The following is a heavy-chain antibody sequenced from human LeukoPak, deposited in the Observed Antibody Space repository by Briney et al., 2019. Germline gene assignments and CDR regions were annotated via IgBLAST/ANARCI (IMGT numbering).Heavy chain of an antibody. V-gene: IGHV4-59*08. CDR3: ARASSGTFLFGPLDY. Sequence: SETLSLTCTVSGGSISSYYWSWIRQPPGKGLEWIGYIYYSGSTNYSPSLKSRVTISVDTSRNHFSLKLTSVTAADTAVYFCARASSGTFLFGPLDYWGQGNLVTVSS. D-gene: IGHD1-26*01. CDR1: GGSISSYY. CDR2: IYYSGST. J-gene: IGHJ4*02.